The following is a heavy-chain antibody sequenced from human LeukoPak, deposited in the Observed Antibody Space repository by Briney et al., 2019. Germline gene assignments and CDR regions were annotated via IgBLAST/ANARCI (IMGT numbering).Heavy chain of an antibody. CDR2: IYPSGST. V-gene: IGHV4-38-2*02. CDR3: ARVPTVTFFDY. Sequence: PSETLSLTCSVSVFSISSNYFWGWIRQPPGKGLEWIGSIYPSGSTYYNPSLKSRVTISVDTSKNQFSLKLSSVTAADTAVYYCARVPTVTFFDYWGQGTLVTVSS. CDR1: VFSISSNYF. D-gene: IGHD4-17*01. J-gene: IGHJ4*02.